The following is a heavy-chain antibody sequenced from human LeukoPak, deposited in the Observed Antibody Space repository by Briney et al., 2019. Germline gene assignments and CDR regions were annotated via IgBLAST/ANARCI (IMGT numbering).Heavy chain of an antibody. CDR3: ARVAAAADTVSGMDV. CDR1: GGSISSYY. V-gene: IGHV4-4*07. J-gene: IGHJ6*02. D-gene: IGHD6-13*01. CDR2: IYTSGST. Sequence: SETLSLTCTVSGGSISSYYWSWIRQPAGKGLEWIGRIYTSGSTNYNPSLKSRVTMSVDTSKNQFYLKLSSVTAADTAVYYCARVAAAADTVSGMDVWGQGTTVTVSS.